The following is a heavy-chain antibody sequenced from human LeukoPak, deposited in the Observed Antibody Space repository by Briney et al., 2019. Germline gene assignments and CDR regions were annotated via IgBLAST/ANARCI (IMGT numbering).Heavy chain of an antibody. CDR3: ARGFVLAAAGADY. Sequence: SETLSLTCTVSGHSIVSGYYWVWIRQPPGKGLEWIGNIYYNGSTYYNPSLKMRATISVDTSNNPFSLKLNSVTAADTDVYYCARGFVLAAAGADYWGQGILVTVSS. D-gene: IGHD6-13*01. CDR1: GHSIVSGYY. J-gene: IGHJ4*02. V-gene: IGHV4-38-2*02. CDR2: IYYNGST.